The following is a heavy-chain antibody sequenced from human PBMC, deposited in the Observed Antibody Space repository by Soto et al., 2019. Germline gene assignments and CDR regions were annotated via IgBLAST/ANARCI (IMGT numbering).Heavy chain of an antibody. D-gene: IGHD3-16*01. CDR2: FYAGGGI. CDR1: GLTVSSNQ. V-gene: IGHV3-66*01. J-gene: IGHJ4*02. CDR3: AWGVGDY. Sequence: EVQLVESGGGLVQPGGSLRLSCAVSGLTVSSNQMNWDRQAPGKGLEWVSVFYAGGGIYYADSVKGRFTISRDNPKNTLYLQMNSLRDEDTAVYYCAWGVGDYWGQGTLVTVSS.